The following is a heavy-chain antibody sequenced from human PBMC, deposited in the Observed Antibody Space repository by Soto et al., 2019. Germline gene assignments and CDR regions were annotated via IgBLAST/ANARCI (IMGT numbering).Heavy chain of an antibody. CDR2: ISYDGSNK. J-gene: IGHJ2*01. D-gene: IGHD4-17*01. CDR3: AKDAHDSGDYKYFDL. CDR1: EFTFSSYG. V-gene: IGHV3-30*18. Sequence: QVQLVESGGGVVQPGRSLRLSCAASEFTFSSYGMHWVRQAPGKGLEWVAVISYDGSNKYYADSVKGRFTISRDISKNTLYLQMKSLRAEDTAVYYCAKDAHDSGDYKYFDLWGRGTLVTVSS.